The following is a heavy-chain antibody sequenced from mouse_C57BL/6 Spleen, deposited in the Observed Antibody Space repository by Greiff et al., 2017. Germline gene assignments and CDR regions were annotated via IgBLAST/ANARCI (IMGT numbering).Heavy chain of an antibody. D-gene: IGHD1-1*01. CDR3: ARGGSSYPPFDY. CDR1: GYTFTSYW. Sequence: QVQLQQSGAELVKPGASVKLSCKASGYTFTSYWMHWVKQRPGQGLEWIGMIHPNSGSTNYNEKFKSKATLTVDKSSSTAYMQLSSLTSEDSAVYYCARGGSSYPPFDYWGQGTTLTVSS. V-gene: IGHV1-64*01. CDR2: IHPNSGST. J-gene: IGHJ2*01.